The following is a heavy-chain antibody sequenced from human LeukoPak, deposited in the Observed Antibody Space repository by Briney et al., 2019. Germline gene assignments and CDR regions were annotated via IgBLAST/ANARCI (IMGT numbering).Heavy chain of an antibody. CDR2: ISAYNGNT. J-gene: IGHJ4*02. V-gene: IGHV1-18*01. Sequence: ASVKVSCKASGYTFTSYGISWVRQAPGQGLEWMGWISAYNGNTNYAQKLQGRVTMTTDTSTSTAYMELSSLRSEDTAVYYCARSPSDILTGYYTVYFDYWGQGTLVTVSS. CDR3: ARSPSDILTGYYTVYFDY. CDR1: GYTFTSYG. D-gene: IGHD3-9*01.